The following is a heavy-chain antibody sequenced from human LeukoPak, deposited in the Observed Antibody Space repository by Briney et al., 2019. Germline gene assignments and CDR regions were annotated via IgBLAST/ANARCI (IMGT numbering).Heavy chain of an antibody. D-gene: IGHD2-2*01. Sequence: ASVKVSCKASGGTFISYAISWVRQAPGQGLEWMGGINPIFGTANYAQKFQGRVTITADESTSTAYMELSSLRSEDTAVYYCARDTGYCSSTSCQPNWFDPWGQGTLVTVSS. V-gene: IGHV1-69*01. CDR1: GGTFISYA. J-gene: IGHJ5*02. CDR3: ARDTGYCSSTSCQPNWFDP. CDR2: INPIFGTA.